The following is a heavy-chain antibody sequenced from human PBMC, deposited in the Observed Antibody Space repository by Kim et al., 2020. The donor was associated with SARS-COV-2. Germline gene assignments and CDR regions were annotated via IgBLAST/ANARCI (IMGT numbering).Heavy chain of an antibody. Sequence: SETLSLTCTVSGDSISSGYYWGWIRQPPGKGLECIGIIFHSGSTYYNPSLRGRITISVDTSKNQFSLKLSSVTAADTAVYFCARGVVVVVTAIPHGYFDL. D-gene: IGHD2-21*02. CDR3: ARGVVVVVTAIPHGYFDL. V-gene: IGHV4-38-2*02. J-gene: IGHJ2*01. CDR1: GDSISSGYY. CDR2: IFHSGST.